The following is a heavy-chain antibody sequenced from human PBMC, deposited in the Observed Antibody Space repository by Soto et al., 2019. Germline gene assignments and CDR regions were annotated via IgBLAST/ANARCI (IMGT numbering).Heavy chain of an antibody. CDR1: GFTFSYAW. CDR3: TAGLYNRVGVDQ. J-gene: IGHJ4*02. CDR2: IKSKAHGGTT. D-gene: IGHD2-21*01. Sequence: EVQLVESGGGLVKPGGSLRLSCAASGFTFSYAWMTWVRQVSGKGLEWVALIKSKAHGGTTDYAALVEGRFTISRDYSTNTIYLQMNSLQTEDTGLYYGTAGLYNRVGVDQWGQGTQVTVSS. V-gene: IGHV3-15*07.